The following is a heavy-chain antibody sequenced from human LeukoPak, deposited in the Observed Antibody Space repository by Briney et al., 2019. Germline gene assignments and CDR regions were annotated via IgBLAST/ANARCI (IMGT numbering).Heavy chain of an antibody. D-gene: IGHD2-2*01. Sequence: GGSLRLSCAASGFTFSSYGMHWVRQAPGKGLEWVAAIWYDGSNKNYADSVKGRFTISRDNSKNTLYLQMNSLRAEDTAMYYCARAYCSSTSCYADYYYGMDVWGQGTTVTVSS. CDR3: ARAYCSSTSCYADYYYGMDV. CDR1: GFTFSSYG. J-gene: IGHJ6*02. V-gene: IGHV3-33*01. CDR2: IWYDGSNK.